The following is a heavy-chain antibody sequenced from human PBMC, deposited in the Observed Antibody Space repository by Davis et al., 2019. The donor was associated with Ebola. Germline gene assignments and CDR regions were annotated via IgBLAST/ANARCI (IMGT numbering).Heavy chain of an antibody. D-gene: IGHD3-16*01. CDR3: AREAWGSYGYDF. Sequence: GGSPRLSCVVSGFTFSDYWMTWVRQAPGRGLQWVASISHSGSETNYLHSVKGRFTITRDNARNSLYLQMNRLTAEDTAIYYCAREAWGSYGYDFWGQGTLLTVSS. J-gene: IGHJ4*02. CDR1: GFTFSDYW. V-gene: IGHV3-7*01. CDR2: ISHSGSET.